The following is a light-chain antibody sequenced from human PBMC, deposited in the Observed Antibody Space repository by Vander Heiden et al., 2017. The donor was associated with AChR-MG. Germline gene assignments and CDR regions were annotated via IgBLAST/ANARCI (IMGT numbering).Light chain of an antibody. CDR3: QQYYSYPIT. Sequence: AIRITQSPSSLSASTGDRVTITCRASQGISSYLAWYQQKPGKAPKLLIYAASTLQSGVPSRFSGSGSGTDFTLTISCLQSEDFATYYCQQYYSYPITFGHGTRLEIK. V-gene: IGKV1-8*01. CDR1: QGISSY. CDR2: AAS. J-gene: IGKJ5*01.